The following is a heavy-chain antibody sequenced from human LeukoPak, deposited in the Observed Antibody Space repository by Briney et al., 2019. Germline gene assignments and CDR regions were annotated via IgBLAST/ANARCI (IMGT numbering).Heavy chain of an antibody. CDR2: INHNSGGT. V-gene: IGHV1-2*02. CDR3: ARGTDYGDYGGTWFYYYYMDV. CDR1: GYTFTAHY. Sequence: ASVKVSCKASGYTFTAHYLHWVRQAPGQGLEWMAWINHNSGGTKYAEKFQGRVTVTRDTSTSTAYMELSRLRSDDTAVYYSARGTDYGDYGGTWFYYYYMDVWGEGTTVTVSS. D-gene: IGHD4-17*01. J-gene: IGHJ6*03.